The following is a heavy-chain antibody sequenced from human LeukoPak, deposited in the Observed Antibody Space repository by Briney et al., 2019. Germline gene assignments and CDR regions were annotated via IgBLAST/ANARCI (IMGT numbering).Heavy chain of an antibody. Sequence: SVKVSCKASGGTFSSYAISWMRQAPGQGLEWMGGIIPIFGTANYAQKFQGRVTITADESTSTAYMELSSLRSEDTAVYYCARALLWFGELYNWFDPWGQGTLVTVSS. V-gene: IGHV1-69*13. CDR1: GGTFSSYA. D-gene: IGHD3-10*01. CDR2: IIPIFGTA. J-gene: IGHJ5*02. CDR3: ARALLWFGELYNWFDP.